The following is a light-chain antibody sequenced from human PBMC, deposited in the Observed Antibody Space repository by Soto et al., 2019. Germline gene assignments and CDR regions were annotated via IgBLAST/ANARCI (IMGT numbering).Light chain of an antibody. Sequence: EIVMTQSPATLSVSPGERATLSCRASQSISINLAWYQQKPGQAPRLLIYGASTRATGIPARFSGSGSGTEFTLSISSLQSEDFAVYYCQQYNAWPPITFGQGTRLEIK. V-gene: IGKV3-15*01. CDR2: GAS. CDR1: QSISIN. J-gene: IGKJ5*01. CDR3: QQYNAWPPIT.